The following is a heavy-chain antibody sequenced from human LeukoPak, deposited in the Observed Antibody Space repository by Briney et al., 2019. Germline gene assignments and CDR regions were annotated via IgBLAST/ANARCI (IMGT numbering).Heavy chain of an antibody. J-gene: IGHJ4*02. CDR3: AKKGGSSWSPFDY. Sequence: GGSLRLSCAASGFTFSDYYMSWIRQAPGKGLEWVSYISSSGSTIYYADSVKGRFTISRDNSKNTLFLQMNSLRAEDTAVYYCAKKGGSSWSPFDYWGQGILVTVSS. V-gene: IGHV3-11*01. CDR2: ISSSGSTI. CDR1: GFTFSDYY. D-gene: IGHD6-13*01.